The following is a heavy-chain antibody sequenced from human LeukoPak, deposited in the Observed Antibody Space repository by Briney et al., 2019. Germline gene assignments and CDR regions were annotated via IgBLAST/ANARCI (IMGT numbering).Heavy chain of an antibody. CDR2: ISAYNGNT. CDR3: ARGVGIYYYYYMDV. V-gene: IGHV1-18*01. CDR1: GYTFTSYG. D-gene: IGHD2-15*01. Sequence: ASVKVSCKASGYTFTSYGISWVRQAPGQGLEWMRWISAYNGNTNYAQKLQGRVTMTTDTSTSTAYMELRSLRSDDTAVYYCARGVGIYYYYYMDVWGKGTTVTVSS. J-gene: IGHJ6*03.